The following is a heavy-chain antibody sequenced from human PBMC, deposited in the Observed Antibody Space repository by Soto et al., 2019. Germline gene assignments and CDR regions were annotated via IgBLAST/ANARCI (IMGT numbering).Heavy chain of an antibody. CDR3: ARGVRYYYGSGSPYYHYYYMDV. Sequence: SETLSLTCGVYGGSFSGYYWNWIRQPPGKGLEWIGEINDSGSTNNNPSLKSRVTISVDTSKNQFSLKLSSVTAADTAVYYCARGVRYYYGSGSPYYHYYYMDVWGKGTTVTVSS. D-gene: IGHD3-10*01. J-gene: IGHJ6*03. V-gene: IGHV4-34*01. CDR2: INDSGST. CDR1: GGSFSGYY.